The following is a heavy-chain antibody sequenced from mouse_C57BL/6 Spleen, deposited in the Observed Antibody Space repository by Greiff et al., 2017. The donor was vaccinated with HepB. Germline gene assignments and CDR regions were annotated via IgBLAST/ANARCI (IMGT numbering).Heavy chain of an antibody. D-gene: IGHD2-5*01. Sequence: QVQLQQPGAALVRPGSSVKLSCKASGYTFTSYWMDWVKQRPGQGLEWIGNIYPSDSETHYNQKFKDKATLTVDKSSSTAYMQLSSLTSEDSAVYYCARDYSNLYYAMDYWGQGTSVTVSS. V-gene: IGHV1-61*01. CDR1: GYTFTSYW. CDR3: ARDYSNLYYAMDY. J-gene: IGHJ4*01. CDR2: IYPSDSET.